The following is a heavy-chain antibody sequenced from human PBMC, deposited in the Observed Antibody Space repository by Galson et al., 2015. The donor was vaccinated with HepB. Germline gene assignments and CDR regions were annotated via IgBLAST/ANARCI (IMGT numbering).Heavy chain of an antibody. V-gene: IGHV4-39*01. CDR3: ARPSRQLAVAGFDY. CDR2: ISYSGST. Sequence: SETLSLTCSVSGDSISSTNYYWGWIRQPPGKGLEWVGTISYSGSTYYNPSLKSRVSISIDVSKNQFSLKLSSVTAADTAVYYCARPSRQLAVAGFDYWGQGTLVIVSS. D-gene: IGHD6-19*01. CDR1: GDSISSTNYY. J-gene: IGHJ4*02.